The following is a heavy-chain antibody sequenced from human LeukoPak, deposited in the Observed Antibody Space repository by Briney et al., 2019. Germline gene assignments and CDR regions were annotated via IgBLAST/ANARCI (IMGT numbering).Heavy chain of an antibody. CDR3: ARPSRYCSSTSCYWDY. CDR2: IYYSGST. CDR1: GGSISSYY. J-gene: IGHJ4*02. D-gene: IGHD2-2*01. Sequence: SETLSLTCTVSGGSISSYYWSWIRQPPGKGLEWIGYIYYSGSTNYNPSLKSRVTISVDTSKNQFSLKLSSVTAADTAVYYCARPSRYCSSTSCYWDYWGQGTLVTVSS. V-gene: IGHV4-59*08.